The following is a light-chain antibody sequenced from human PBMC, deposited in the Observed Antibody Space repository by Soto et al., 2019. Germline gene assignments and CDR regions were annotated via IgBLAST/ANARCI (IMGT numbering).Light chain of an antibody. CDR2: KAS. CDR1: QTISSW. Sequence: DILMTQSPSTLSGSVGDRVTITCRASQTISSWLAWYQQKPGKAPKLLIYKASTLKSGVPSRFSGSGSGTEFTLTISSLQPDDFATYYCQQNYSAPFTFGPGTKVDFK. J-gene: IGKJ3*01. CDR3: QQNYSAPFT. V-gene: IGKV1-5*03.